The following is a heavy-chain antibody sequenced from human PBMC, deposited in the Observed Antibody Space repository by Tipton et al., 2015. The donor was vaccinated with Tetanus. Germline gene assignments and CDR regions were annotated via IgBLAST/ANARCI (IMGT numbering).Heavy chain of an antibody. V-gene: IGHV3-23*01. CDR3: AKGRGFRDWYFDI. CDR1: GFTFSGYG. Sequence: SLRLSCAASGFTFSGYGMSWVRQAPGKGLEWVSAIIGSGGSTYYADSVTGRFTISRDNSKDTLDLQMNSLRAEDTAIYYRAKGRGFRDWYFDIWGRGTLVTVSS. CDR2: IIGSGGST. D-gene: IGHD3-3*01. J-gene: IGHJ2*01.